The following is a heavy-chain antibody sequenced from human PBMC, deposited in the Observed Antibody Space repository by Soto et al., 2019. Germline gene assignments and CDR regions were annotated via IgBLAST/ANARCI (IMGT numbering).Heavy chain of an antibody. CDR2: ISYDGSNK. CDR1: GFTFSSYG. V-gene: IGHV3-30*18. J-gene: IGHJ4*02. Sequence: QVQLVESGGGVVQPGRSLRLSCAASGFTFSSYGMHWLRQAPGKGLEWVAVISYDGSNKYYADSVKGRFTISRDNSKNTLYLQMNSLRAEDTAVYYCAKDLGVRGEVFDYWGQGTLVTVSS. CDR3: AKDLGVRGEVFDY. D-gene: IGHD3-10*01.